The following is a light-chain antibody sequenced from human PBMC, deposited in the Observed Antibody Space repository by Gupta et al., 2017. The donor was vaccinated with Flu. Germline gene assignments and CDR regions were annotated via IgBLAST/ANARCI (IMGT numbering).Light chain of an antibody. J-gene: IGLJ1*01. CDR2: DVS. CDR3: MSFASSIAYV. CDR1: SSDVGGYNC. V-gene: IGLV2-14*03. Sequence: SVTISCTGTSSDVGGYNCVSWYQQYPGKAPKLMIYDVSHRPSGVSNRFSGAKSGSTASLTISGLQAEDEADYYCMSFASSIAYVFGTGTKVTVL.